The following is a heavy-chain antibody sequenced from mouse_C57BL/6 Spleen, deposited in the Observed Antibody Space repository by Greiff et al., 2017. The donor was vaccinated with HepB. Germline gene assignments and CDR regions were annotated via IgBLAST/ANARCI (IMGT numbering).Heavy chain of an antibody. D-gene: IGHD4-1*01. CDR2: IWSGGST. V-gene: IGHV2-2*01. CDR1: GFSLTSYG. J-gene: IGHJ4*01. CDR3: ASTGRTFYYAMDY. Sequence: VKLMESGPGLVQPSQSLSITCTVSGFSLTSYGVHWVRQSPGKGLEWLGVIWSGGSTDYNAAFISRLSISKDNSKSQVFFKMNSQQADDTAIYYCASTGRTFYYAMDYWGQGTSVTVSS.